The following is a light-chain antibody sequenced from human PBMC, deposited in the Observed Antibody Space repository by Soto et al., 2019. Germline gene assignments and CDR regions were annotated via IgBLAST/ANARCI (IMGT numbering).Light chain of an antibody. Sequence: QSALTQPRSVSGSPGQSVTISCTGTSTDVGGSSSVSWFQQHPDKAPKLLIFEVTNRPSGVSGRFSGSKSGITASLSISGLQPEDEADYYCTSYSSSSPVLFGGGTKVTVL. V-gene: IGLV2-11*01. J-gene: IGLJ2*01. CDR2: EVT. CDR3: TSYSSSSPVL. CDR1: STDVGGSSS.